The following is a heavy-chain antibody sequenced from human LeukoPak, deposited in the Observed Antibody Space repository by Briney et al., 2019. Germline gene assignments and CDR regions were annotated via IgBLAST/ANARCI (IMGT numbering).Heavy chain of an antibody. CDR1: GGSISSYY. J-gene: IGHJ4*02. CDR3: ARGIRPGYYFDY. Sequence: SETLSLTCTVSGGSISSYYWSWIRQPAGKGLEWIGRIYTSGSTNYNPSLKSRATMSIDTSNNQFSLKLRSATAADTAVYFCARGIRPGYYFDYWGQGTLVTVSS. CDR2: IYTSGST. D-gene: IGHD3-16*01. V-gene: IGHV4-4*07.